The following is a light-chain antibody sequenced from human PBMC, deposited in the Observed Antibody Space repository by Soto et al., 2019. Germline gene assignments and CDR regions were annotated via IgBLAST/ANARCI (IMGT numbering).Light chain of an antibody. J-gene: IGKJ3*01. CDR2: KAS. V-gene: IGKV1-5*03. CDR3: QQYYSYPFS. Sequence: DIQMTQSPSTLSASVGDRVTITCRASQSISSWLAWYQQKPGKAPKLLIYKASSLERGVPSRLGVSGSGTGFTLTITGLQPDDSATSDYQQYYSYPFSFGPGTIVDIK. CDR1: QSISSW.